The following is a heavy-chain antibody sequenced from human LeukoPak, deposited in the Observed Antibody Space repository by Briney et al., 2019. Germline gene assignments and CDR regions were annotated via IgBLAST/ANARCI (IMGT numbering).Heavy chain of an antibody. J-gene: IGHJ6*03. V-gene: IGHV1-2*02. CDR1: GYTFTDYY. Sequence: AASVKVSCKASGYTFTDYYMHWVRQAPGQGLEWMGWINPDSGGTNYAQKFQGRVTMTRDTSISTAYMELSRLKSGDTAVYYCARRGRESLFTYYYMDVWGKGTTVTVSS. CDR3: ARRGRESLFTYYYMDV. CDR2: INPDSGGT. D-gene: IGHD3-10*01.